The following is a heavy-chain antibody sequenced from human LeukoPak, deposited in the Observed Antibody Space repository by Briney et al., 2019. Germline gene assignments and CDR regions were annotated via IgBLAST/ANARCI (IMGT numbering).Heavy chain of an antibody. J-gene: IGHJ5*02. V-gene: IGHV3-23*01. Sequence: GGSLRLSCAASGFTFRSFAMTWVRQAPGKGLEWVSSITGSHGRTYTTDSVKGRFTISRDNSQNTLYLQMNSLRAEDTAVYYCTKDPNGDYIGAFDPWGQGTLVTVPS. D-gene: IGHD4-17*01. CDR1: GFTFRSFA. CDR2: ITGSHGRT. CDR3: TKDPNGDYIGAFDP.